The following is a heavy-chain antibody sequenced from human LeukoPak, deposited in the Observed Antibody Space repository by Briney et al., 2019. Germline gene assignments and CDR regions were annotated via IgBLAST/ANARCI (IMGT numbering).Heavy chain of an antibody. CDR1: YW. V-gene: IGHV3-74*03. D-gene: IGHD5-24*01. CDR2: ISSDGSVT. J-gene: IGHJ4*02. CDR3: ARASRDGYNAKY. Sequence: YWMHWVRHAPGKGLVWVSRISSDGSVTEYADSVKGRFTISRDNAKNTLYLQMNSLRAEDTAVYYCARASRDGYNAKYWGQGTLVTVSS.